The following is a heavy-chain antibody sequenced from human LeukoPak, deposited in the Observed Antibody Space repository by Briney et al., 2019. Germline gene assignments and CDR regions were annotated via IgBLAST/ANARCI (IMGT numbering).Heavy chain of an antibody. CDR1: GYTFTGSY. Sequence: ASVKVSCKTSGYTFTGSYVHWVRRAPGQGPEWLGWIDPKSGGTFYGRKFRGRVTMTGDTSISTAYMELSRLGSDDTAVYYCAIHLKVVVAASLDYWGQGTLVTVSS. D-gene: IGHD2-15*01. J-gene: IGHJ4*02. V-gene: IGHV1-2*02. CDR3: AIHLKVVVAASLDY. CDR2: IDPKSGGT.